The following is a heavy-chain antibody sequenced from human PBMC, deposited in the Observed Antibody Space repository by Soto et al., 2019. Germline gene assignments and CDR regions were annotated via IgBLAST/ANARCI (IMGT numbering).Heavy chain of an antibody. CDR1: GYTFTSYG. Sequence: ASVKVSCKASGYTFTSYGISWVRQAPGQGLEWMGRISAYNGNTNYAQKLQGRVTMTTDTSTSTAYMELRSLRSDDTAVYYCARGWRDIVVVPAARGAYFDYWGQGTLVTVSS. V-gene: IGHV1-18*01. CDR2: ISAYNGNT. D-gene: IGHD2-2*01. J-gene: IGHJ4*02. CDR3: ARGWRDIVVVPAARGAYFDY.